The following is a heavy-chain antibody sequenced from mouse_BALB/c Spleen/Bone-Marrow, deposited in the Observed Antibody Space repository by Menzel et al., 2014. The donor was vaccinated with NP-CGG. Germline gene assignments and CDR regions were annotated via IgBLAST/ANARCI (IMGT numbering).Heavy chain of an antibody. V-gene: IGHV14-3*02. CDR1: GLNIKDTY. Sequence: EVQLQQSGAELVKPGAPVKLSCTASGLNIKDTYMHWVKQRPEQGLEWIGRIDPANGNTKYDPKFQGKATITADTSSNTAYLQLSSLTSEDTAVYYCARYRLGTYFDYWGQGTTPTVSS. D-gene: IGHD2-14*01. J-gene: IGHJ2*01. CDR3: ARYRLGTYFDY. CDR2: IDPANGNT.